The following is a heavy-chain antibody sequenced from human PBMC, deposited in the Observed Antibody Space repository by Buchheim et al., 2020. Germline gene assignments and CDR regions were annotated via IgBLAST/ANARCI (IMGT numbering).Heavy chain of an antibody. J-gene: IGHJ4*02. CDR3: ASRLGYSSGWPFFDN. CDR1: GFTFSDYY. CDR2: ISSGGSTT. Sequence: QVQMVESGGGLVRPGRSLRLSCAASGFTFSDYYMSWVRQAPGKGLEWVSYISSGGSTTYYADSVEGRFTISRANAKKSLHLQMNSLRAEDTAVYYCASRLGYSSGWPFFDNWGQGTL. D-gene: IGHD6-19*01. V-gene: IGHV3-11*01.